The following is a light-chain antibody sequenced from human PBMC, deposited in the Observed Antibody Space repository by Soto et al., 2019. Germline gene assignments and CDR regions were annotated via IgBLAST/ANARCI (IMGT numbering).Light chain of an antibody. V-gene: IGKV1-5*03. CDR2: KAS. CDR1: QSITTW. J-gene: IGKJ1*01. CDR3: QHYKSYPWT. Sequence: IQMTQSPSTLSASVGDRVTITCRASQSITTWLAWYQQKPGKAPKLLIYKASSLESGVPSRFSGSGSGTEFTLNISSLQPDDFATYYCQHYKSYPWTFGQGTKVEI.